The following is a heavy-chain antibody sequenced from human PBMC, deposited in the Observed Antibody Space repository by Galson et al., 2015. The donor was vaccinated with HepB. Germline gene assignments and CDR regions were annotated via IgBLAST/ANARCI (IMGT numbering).Heavy chain of an antibody. D-gene: IGHD3-10*01. CDR2: IRYDGSNK. CDR3: AKGSGSYYANDY. V-gene: IGHV3-30*02. CDR1: GFTFSSYG. Sequence: SLRLSCAASGFTFSSYGMHWVRQAPGKGLEWVAFIRYDGSNKYYADSVKGRFTISRDNSKNTLYLQMNSLRAEDTAVYYCAKGSGSYYANDYWGQGTLVTVSS. J-gene: IGHJ4*02.